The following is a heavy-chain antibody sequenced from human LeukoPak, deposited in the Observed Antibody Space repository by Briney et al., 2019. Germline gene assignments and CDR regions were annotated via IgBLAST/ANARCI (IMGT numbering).Heavy chain of an antibody. CDR3: ARERGAAHFDY. CDR1: GYSISSGYY. J-gene: IGHJ4*02. D-gene: IGHD1-26*01. V-gene: IGHV4-61*01. Sequence: SETLSLTCTVSGYSISSGYYWRWIRQSPGKGLEWIGYIYYSGSTNYNPSLKSRVTISVDTSKNQFSLKLSSVTAADTAVYYCARERGAAHFDYWGQGTLVTVSS. CDR2: IYYSGST.